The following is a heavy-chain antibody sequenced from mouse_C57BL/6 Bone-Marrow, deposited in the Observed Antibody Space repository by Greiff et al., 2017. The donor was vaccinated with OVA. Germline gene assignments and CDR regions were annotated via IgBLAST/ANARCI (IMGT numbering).Heavy chain of an antibody. Sequence: QVQLQQSGPELVKPGASVKISCKASGYAFSSSWMNWVKQRPGKGLEWIGRIYPGDGDTNYNGKFKGKATLTAYKSSSTAYMQLSSLTSEDSAVYFCASYYGSSSFAYWGQGTLVTVSA. J-gene: IGHJ3*01. V-gene: IGHV1-82*01. CDR3: ASYYGSSSFAY. CDR2: IYPGDGDT. D-gene: IGHD1-1*01. CDR1: GYAFSSSW.